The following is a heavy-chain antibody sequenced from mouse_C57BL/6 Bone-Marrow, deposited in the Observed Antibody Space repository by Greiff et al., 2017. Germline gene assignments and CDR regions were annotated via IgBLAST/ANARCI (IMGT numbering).Heavy chain of an antibody. CDR2: ISGGGGNT. D-gene: IGHD1-1*01. V-gene: IGHV5-9*01. J-gene: IGHJ4*01. CDR1: GFTFSSYT. CDR3: ARRRSRGYYAMDY. Sequence: EVHLVESGGGLVKPGGSLKLSCAASGFTFSSYTMSWVRQTPEKRLEWVATISGGGGNTYYPDSVKGRFTIARDNAKNTLYLQMSSRRSEDTALYYCARRRSRGYYAMDYWGQGTSVTVSS.